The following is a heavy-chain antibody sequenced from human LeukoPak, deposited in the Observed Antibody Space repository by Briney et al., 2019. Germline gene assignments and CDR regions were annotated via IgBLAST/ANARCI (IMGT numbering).Heavy chain of an antibody. J-gene: IGHJ6*03. CDR2: INWSGGST. Sequence: GGSLRLSCAASGFTFGDYGMSWVRQAPGKGLEWVSGINWSGGSTGYADSVKGRFTISRDNAKNSLYLQMNSLRAEDTALYYCARKYSSSWSEYYYYYMDVWGKGTTVTVSS. D-gene: IGHD6-13*01. CDR3: ARKYSSSWSEYYYYYMDV. V-gene: IGHV3-20*04. CDR1: GFTFGDYG.